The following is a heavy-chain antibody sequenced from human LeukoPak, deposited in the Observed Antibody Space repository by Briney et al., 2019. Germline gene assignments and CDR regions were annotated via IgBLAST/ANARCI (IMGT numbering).Heavy chain of an antibody. V-gene: IGHV5-10-1*01. Sequence: GESLKISCKGSGYSFTSYWISWVRQMPGKGLEWMGRIDPSDSYTNYSPSFQGHVTISADKSISTAYLQWSSLKASDTAMYYCARRAKSYRSGGSCYLDYWGQGTLVTVSS. J-gene: IGHJ4*02. CDR2: IDPSDSYT. D-gene: IGHD2-15*01. CDR1: GYSFTSYW. CDR3: ARRAKSYRSGGSCYLDY.